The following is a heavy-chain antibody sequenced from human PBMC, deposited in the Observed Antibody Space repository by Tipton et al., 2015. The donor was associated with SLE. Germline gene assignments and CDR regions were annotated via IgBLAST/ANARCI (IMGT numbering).Heavy chain of an antibody. V-gene: IGHV4-59*01. CDR3: AKADGVVGGQVPYWYFDL. J-gene: IGHJ2*01. CDR1: GASITSYF. D-gene: IGHD2-21*01. CDR2: IYHSGST. Sequence: TLSLTCNVSGASITSYFWSWIRQPPGKGLEWMGWIYHSGSTKYNPSLKSRVTISIDTSKKQFSLKLSSVTAADTAMYYCAKADGVVGGQVPYWYFDLWGRGTLVTVSS.